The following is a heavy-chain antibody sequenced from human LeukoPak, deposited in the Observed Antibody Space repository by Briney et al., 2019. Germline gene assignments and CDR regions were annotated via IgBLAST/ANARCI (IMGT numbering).Heavy chain of an antibody. Sequence: ESGPTLVKPTQTLTLTCTFSGFSLSTSGVGVGWIRQPPGKALEWLALIYWNDDKRYSPSLKSRLTITKDTSKNQVVLTMTNMDPVDTATYYCAHFAVDYDSSGYYYLDYWGQGTLVTVSS. V-gene: IGHV2-5*01. J-gene: IGHJ4*02. D-gene: IGHD3-22*01. CDR1: GFSLSTSGVG. CDR2: IYWNDDK. CDR3: AHFAVDYDSSGYYYLDY.